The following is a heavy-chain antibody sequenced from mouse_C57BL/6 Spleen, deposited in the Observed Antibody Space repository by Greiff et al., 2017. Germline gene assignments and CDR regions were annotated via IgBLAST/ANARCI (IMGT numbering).Heavy chain of an antibody. Sequence: VQLVESGPELVKPGASVKISCKASGYTFTDYYINWVKQRPGQGLEWIGWIYPGSGNTKYNEKFKGKATLTVDTSSSTAYMQLSSLTSEDSAVYICARSRYYDYGRYFDYWGQGTTLTVSS. CDR3: ARSRYYDYGRYFDY. J-gene: IGHJ2*01. CDR1: GYTFTDYY. V-gene: IGHV1-84*01. D-gene: IGHD2-4*01. CDR2: IYPGSGNT.